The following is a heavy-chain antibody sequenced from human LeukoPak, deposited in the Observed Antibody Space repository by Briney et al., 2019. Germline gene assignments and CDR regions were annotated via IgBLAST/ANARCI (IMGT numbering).Heavy chain of an antibody. J-gene: IGHJ4*02. V-gene: IGHV4-59*01. Sequence: PSETLSLTCTVSGGSISSYYWSWIRQPPGKGLEWIGYIYYSGSTNYNPSLKSRVTISVDTSKNQFSLKLSSVTAADTAVYYCARDHGDYVLYYFDYWGQGTLVTVSS. D-gene: IGHD4-17*01. CDR2: IYYSGST. CDR3: ARDHGDYVLYYFDY. CDR1: GGSISSYY.